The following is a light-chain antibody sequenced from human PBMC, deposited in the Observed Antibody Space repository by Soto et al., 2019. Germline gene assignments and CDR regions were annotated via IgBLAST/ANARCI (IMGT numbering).Light chain of an antibody. J-gene: IGKJ1*01. CDR2: RAS. CDR1: QTIYSN. CDR3: QQYGSSGT. V-gene: IGKV3-15*01. Sequence: IRMTQSPATLSVSPGERATLSSRASQTIYSNVAWYQQRPGQPPRLLIYRASSRATGIPARFSGSGSGTEFTLTISRLKPEDSAVYYCQQYGSSGTFGQGTKVDIK.